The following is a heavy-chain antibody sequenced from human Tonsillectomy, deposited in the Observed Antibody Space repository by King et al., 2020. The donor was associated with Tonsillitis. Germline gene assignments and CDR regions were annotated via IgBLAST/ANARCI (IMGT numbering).Heavy chain of an antibody. J-gene: IGHJ3*02. D-gene: IGHD5-18*01. V-gene: IGHV4-39*01. CDR3: VRAPDTAMVTVAFDI. CDR1: GGSISSSSYY. Sequence: QLQESGPGLVKPSETLSLTCTVSGGSISSSSYYWGWIRQPPGKGLEWIGSIYYSGSTYYNPSLKSRVTISVDTSKNQFSLKLSSVTAADTAVYYCVRAPDTAMVTVAFDIWGQGTIVTVSS. CDR2: IYYSGST.